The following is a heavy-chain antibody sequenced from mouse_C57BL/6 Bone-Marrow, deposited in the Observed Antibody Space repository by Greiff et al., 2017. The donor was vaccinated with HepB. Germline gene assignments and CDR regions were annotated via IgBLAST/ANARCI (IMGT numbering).Heavy chain of an antibody. CDR2: ISDGGSYT. D-gene: IGHD1-1*01. V-gene: IGHV5-4*03. CDR3: ARAPPPYYGSSYWYFDV. Sequence: DVKLVESGGGLVKPGGSLKLSCAASGFTFSSYAMSWVRQTPEKRLEWVATISDGGSYTYYPDNVKGRFTISRDNAKNNLYLQMSHLKSEDTAIYYCARAPPPYYGSSYWYFDVWGTGTTVTVSP. CDR1: GFTFSSYA. J-gene: IGHJ1*03.